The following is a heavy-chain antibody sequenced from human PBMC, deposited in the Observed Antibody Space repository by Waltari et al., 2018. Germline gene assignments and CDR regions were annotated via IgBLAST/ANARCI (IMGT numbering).Heavy chain of an antibody. V-gene: IGHV1-69*13. D-gene: IGHD3-10*01. CDR3: ASSPEAGRITMARGYFDY. CDR1: GGTFSSYA. Sequence: QVQLVQSGAEVKKPGSSVKVSCKASGGTFSSYAISWVRQAPGQGLEWMGGIIPIVGTANYAQKFQGRVTITADESTSTAYMELSSVTAADTAVYYCASSPEAGRITMARGYFDYWGQGTLVTVSS. J-gene: IGHJ4*02. CDR2: IIPIVGTA.